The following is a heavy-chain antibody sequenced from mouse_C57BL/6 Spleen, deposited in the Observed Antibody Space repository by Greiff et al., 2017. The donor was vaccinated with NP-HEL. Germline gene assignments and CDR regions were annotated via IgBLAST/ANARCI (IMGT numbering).Heavy chain of an antibody. Sequence: VKLMESGPGLVAPSQSLSITCTVSGFSLTSYGVDWVRQSPGKGLEWLGVIWGVGSTNYNSALKSRLSISKDNSKSQVFLKMNSLQTDDTAMYYCASGYYGSSFAYWGQGTLVTVSA. CDR1: GFSLTSYG. V-gene: IGHV2-6*01. J-gene: IGHJ3*01. CDR2: IWGVGST. CDR3: ASGYYGSSFAY. D-gene: IGHD1-1*01.